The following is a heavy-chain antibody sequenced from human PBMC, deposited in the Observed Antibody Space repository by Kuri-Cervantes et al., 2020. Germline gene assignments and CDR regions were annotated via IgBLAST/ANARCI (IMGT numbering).Heavy chain of an antibody. CDR2: IQSDGSTT. CDR3: ARVYRRYFDY. CDR1: GFTISSYW. J-gene: IGHJ4*02. Sequence: GGSLRLSCAASGFTISSYWMHWVRQAPGRGLVWVSHIQSDGSTTTYADSVKGRFTISRDNAKNTLYLRMDSLRAEDTAVYYCARVYRRYFDYWGQGTRVTVSS. D-gene: IGHD1-26*01. V-gene: IGHV3-74*01.